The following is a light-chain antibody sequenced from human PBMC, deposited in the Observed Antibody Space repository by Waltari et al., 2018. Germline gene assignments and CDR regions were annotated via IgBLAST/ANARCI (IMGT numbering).Light chain of an antibody. CDR2: KVS. J-gene: IGKJ2*01. Sequence: VVMTQSPLSLPGTLGQPASISCRFGQSLVHRDGNTYLEWFQQRPGQSPRRLIYKVSNRDSGVPDRFSGSGSGTDFTLKISRVEAEDVGLYYCMQVTHWPHTFGQGTSLEI. CDR1: QSLVHRDGNTY. CDR3: MQVTHWPHT. V-gene: IGKV2-30*02.